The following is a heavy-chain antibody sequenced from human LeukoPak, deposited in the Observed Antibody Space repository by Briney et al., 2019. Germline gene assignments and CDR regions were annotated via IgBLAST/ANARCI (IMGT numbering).Heavy chain of an antibody. D-gene: IGHD3-9*01. CDR3: ARDWARYYDILTGYYGY. V-gene: IGHV7-4-1*02. CDR2: INTNTGNP. J-gene: IGHJ4*02. CDR1: GYTFTSYA. Sequence: ASVKVSCKASGYTFTSYAMNWVRQAPGQGLEWMGWINTNTGNPTYAQGFTGRFVFSLDTSVSTAYLQISSLKAEDTAVYYCARDWARYYDILTGYYGYWGQGTLVTVSS.